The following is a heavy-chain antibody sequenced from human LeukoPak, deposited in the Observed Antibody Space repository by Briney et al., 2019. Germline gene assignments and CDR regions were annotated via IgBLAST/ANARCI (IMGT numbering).Heavy chain of an antibody. V-gene: IGHV3-21*01. J-gene: IGHJ4*02. D-gene: IGHD6-6*01. CDR3: ASSLKEAARRGTDY. CDR1: GFTFSSYS. Sequence: HGGALRLSCAASGFTFSSYSMNWVRQAPGKGLEWVSSISSSSSYIYYADSVKGRFTISRDNAKNSLYLQMNSLRAEDTAVYYCASSLKEAARRGTDYWGQGTLVTVSS. CDR2: ISSSSSYI.